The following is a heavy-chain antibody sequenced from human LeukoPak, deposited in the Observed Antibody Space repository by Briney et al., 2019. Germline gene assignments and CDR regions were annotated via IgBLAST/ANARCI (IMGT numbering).Heavy chain of an antibody. V-gene: IGHV4-59*08. J-gene: IGHJ6*02. CDR2: IYYSGST. CDR3: ARHPPYYYDSSGYPYYYYGMDV. Sequence: SETLSLTCTVSGGSISSYYWSWIRQPPGKGREGIGYIYYSGSTNYNPSLKSRVTISVDTSKNQFSLKLSSVTAADTAVYYCARHPPYYYDSSGYPYYYYGMDVWGQGTTVTVSS. CDR1: GGSISSYY. D-gene: IGHD3-22*01.